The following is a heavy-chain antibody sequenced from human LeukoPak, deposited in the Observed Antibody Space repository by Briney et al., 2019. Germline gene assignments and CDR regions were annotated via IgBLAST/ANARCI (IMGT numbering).Heavy chain of an antibody. Sequence: GGSLRLSCAASGFTVSSNYMSWVRQAPGKGLEWVSVIYSGGSTYYADSVKGRFTISRDNSKNTLYLQMNSLRAEDTAVYYCAKHPYYYDSSGYPRGPWFDPWGQGTLVTVSS. J-gene: IGHJ5*02. V-gene: IGHV3-66*04. D-gene: IGHD3-22*01. CDR3: AKHPYYYDSSGYPRGPWFDP. CDR1: GFTVSSNY. CDR2: IYSGGST.